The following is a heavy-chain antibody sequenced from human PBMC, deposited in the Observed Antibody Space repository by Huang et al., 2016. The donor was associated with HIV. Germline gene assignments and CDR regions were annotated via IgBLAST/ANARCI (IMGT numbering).Heavy chain of an antibody. Sequence: QMHLVQSGSELKRPGASVKVSCKSSGYTFSNYGVHWVRQAPGQGLEWMGMIKTDTGMPRYAQVFTVRVVCALDTAVATTYLQISSLKIEDTAVYYCVRVRRGVDTHCSVDCQAVDTFDIWGQGTMVTVST. V-gene: IGHV7-4-1*02. CDR2: IKTDTGMP. J-gene: IGHJ3*02. D-gene: IGHD5-18*01. CDR3: VRVRRGVDTHCSVDCQAVDTFDI. CDR1: GYTFSNYG.